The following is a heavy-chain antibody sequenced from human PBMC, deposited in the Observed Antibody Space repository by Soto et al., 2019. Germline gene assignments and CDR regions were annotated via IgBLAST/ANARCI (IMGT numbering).Heavy chain of an antibody. Sequence: SETPSLTCTVSGASIRSGGYYWSWIRQRPGKGLEWIAYIFYTGSAYYNPSLESRLSISIDRSKNQFSLKLSSVSAADTDVYYCARDRKDYPDILGQG. D-gene: IGHD3-10*01. V-gene: IGHV4-31*03. CDR3: ARDRKDYPDI. CDR1: GASIRSGGYY. J-gene: IGHJ6*01. CDR2: IFYTGSA.